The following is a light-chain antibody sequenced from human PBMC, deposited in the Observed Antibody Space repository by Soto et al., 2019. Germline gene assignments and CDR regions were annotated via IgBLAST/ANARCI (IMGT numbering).Light chain of an antibody. V-gene: IGLV2-11*01. CDR2: DVS. J-gene: IGLJ1*01. CDR1: SSDVGGYNY. CDR3: CSYAGSYTLYV. Sequence: LTQPRSVSGSPGQSVTISCTGTSSDVGGYNYVSWYQQHPGKAPKLMIYDVSKRPSGVPDRFSGSKSGNTASLTISGLQAEDEADYYCCSYAGSYTLYVFGTGTKV.